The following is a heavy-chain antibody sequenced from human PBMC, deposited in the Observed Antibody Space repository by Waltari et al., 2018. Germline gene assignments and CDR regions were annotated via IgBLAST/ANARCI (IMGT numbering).Heavy chain of an antibody. CDR3: IRENIAAAGLES. CDR1: GFIFSSYW. D-gene: IGHD6-13*01. CDR2: INYDGSNT. J-gene: IGHJ4*02. V-gene: IGHV3-74*01. Sequence: EVQLVESGGGLVQPGGSLRLSCVASGFIFSSYWMDWVRQAPGKGLVWVSRINYDGSNTTYADSVKGRFTISRDNAKNTLYLHMSSLRAEDTAVYYCIRENIAAAGLESWGQGTLVTVSS.